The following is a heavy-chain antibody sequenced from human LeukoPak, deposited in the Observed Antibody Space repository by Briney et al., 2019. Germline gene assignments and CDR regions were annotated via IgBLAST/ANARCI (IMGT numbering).Heavy chain of an antibody. CDR3: ARDEGQTYYDILTGYYIY. V-gene: IGHV4-34*01. D-gene: IGHD3-9*01. Sequence: SETLSLTCAVYGGSFSGYYWSWIRQPPGKGLEWIGEINHSGSTNYNPSLKGRVTISVDTSKNQFSLKLSSVTAADTAVYYCARDEGQTYYDILTGYYIYWGQGTLVTVSS. J-gene: IGHJ4*02. CDR1: GGSFSGYY. CDR2: INHSGST.